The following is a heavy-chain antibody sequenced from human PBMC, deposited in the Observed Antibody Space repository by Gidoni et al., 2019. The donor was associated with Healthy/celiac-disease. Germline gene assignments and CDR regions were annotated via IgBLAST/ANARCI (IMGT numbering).Heavy chain of an antibody. CDR3: ARSYSGSYYVSFWFDP. V-gene: IGHV5-10-1*03. D-gene: IGHD1-26*01. CDR2: IDPSDSYT. J-gene: IGHJ5*02. Sequence: EVQLVQSGAEVKKPGESLRISCKGSGYRFTSYWISWVRQMPGKGLEWMGRIDPSDSYTNYSPSFQGHVTISADKSISTAYLQWSSLKASDTAMYYCARSYSGSYYVSFWFDPWGQGTLVTVSS. CDR1: GYRFTSYW.